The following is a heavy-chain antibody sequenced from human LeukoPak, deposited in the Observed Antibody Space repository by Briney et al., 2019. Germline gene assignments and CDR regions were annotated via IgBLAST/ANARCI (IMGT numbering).Heavy chain of an antibody. CDR1: GFTFSSYA. Sequence: PGGSLRLSCAASGFTFSSYAMHWVRQAPGKGLEWVAVISYDGSNKYYADSVKGRFTISRDNSKNTLYLQMSSLRTEDTAVYYCVRDLDYSNYFFDYWGQGTLVTVSS. V-gene: IGHV3-30-3*01. CDR2: ISYDGSNK. J-gene: IGHJ4*02. CDR3: VRDLDYSNYFFDY. D-gene: IGHD4-11*01.